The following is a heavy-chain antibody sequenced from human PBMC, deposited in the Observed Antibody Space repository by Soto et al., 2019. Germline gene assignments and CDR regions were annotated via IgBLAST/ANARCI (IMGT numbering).Heavy chain of an antibody. CDR3: ARADCSSTSCYRPCDY. CDR1: GFTFSSYS. D-gene: IGHD2-2*01. V-gene: IGHV3-21*01. CDR2: ISSSSSYI. Sequence: EVQLVESGGGLVKPGGSLRLSCAASGFTFSSYSMNWVRQAPGKGLEWVSSISSSSSYIYYADLVKGRFTISRDNAKNSHDLQMNSLRADDTAVYYCARADCSSTSCYRPCDYWGQGTLVTVSS. J-gene: IGHJ4*02.